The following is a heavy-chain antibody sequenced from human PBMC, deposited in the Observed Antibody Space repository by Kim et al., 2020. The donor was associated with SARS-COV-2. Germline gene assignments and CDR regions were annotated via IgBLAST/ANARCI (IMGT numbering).Heavy chain of an antibody. Sequence: GGSLRLSCAASGFTFSSYSMGWVRQAPGKGLEWVSTIKSSGGTSYYGDSVKGRFTISRDNSKNTLYLQMNNLRVEDTAVYYCAKDLADWSGYDNQYFHYAMDIWGQGTTVTVSS. CDR1: GFTFSSYS. CDR3: AKDLADWSGYDNQYFHYAMDI. D-gene: IGHD3-3*01. J-gene: IGHJ6*02. CDR2: IKSSGGTS. V-gene: IGHV3-23*01.